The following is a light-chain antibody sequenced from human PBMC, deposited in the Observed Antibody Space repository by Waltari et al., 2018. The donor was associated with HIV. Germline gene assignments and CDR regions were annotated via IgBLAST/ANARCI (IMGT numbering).Light chain of an antibody. CDR3: CSYAGSSTWV. Sequence: SPGQSITISCTGTSSDVGGYNYVSWYQQHPGKAPKIMIYDVSKRPSGVSNRFSGSKSGNTASLTISGLQAEDEADYYCCSYAGSSTWVFGGGTKLTVL. J-gene: IGLJ3*02. V-gene: IGLV2-23*02. CDR2: DVS. CDR1: SSDVGGYNY.